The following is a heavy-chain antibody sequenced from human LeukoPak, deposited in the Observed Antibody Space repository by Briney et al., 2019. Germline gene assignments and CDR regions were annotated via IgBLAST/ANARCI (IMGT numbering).Heavy chain of an antibody. CDR3: ARDWGRDGPLDAFDI. D-gene: IGHD3-16*01. V-gene: IGHV4-39*07. CDR2: IYHSGST. CDR1: GGSISGSSYY. Sequence: PSETLSLTCTAYGGSISGSSYYWGWIRQPPGKGLEWIGSIYHSGSTYYNPSLKSRVTISVDTSKNQFSLKLSSVTAADTAVYYCARDWGRDGPLDAFDIWGQGTMVTVSS. J-gene: IGHJ3*02.